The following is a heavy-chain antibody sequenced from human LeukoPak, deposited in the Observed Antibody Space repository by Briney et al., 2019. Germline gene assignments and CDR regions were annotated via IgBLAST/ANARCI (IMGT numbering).Heavy chain of an antibody. D-gene: IGHD4-17*01. Sequence: GGSLRLSCAASGFTFDNYAMSWVRQAPGKGLEWVSVICGSGGSTYYADSVKGRFTISRDNSKNTLYLQMSSLRAEDTAVYYCAKQCGDPWRSQDSWGQGALVTVSS. J-gene: IGHJ4*02. CDR2: ICGSGGST. CDR1: GFTFDNYA. V-gene: IGHV3-23*01. CDR3: AKQCGDPWRSQDS.